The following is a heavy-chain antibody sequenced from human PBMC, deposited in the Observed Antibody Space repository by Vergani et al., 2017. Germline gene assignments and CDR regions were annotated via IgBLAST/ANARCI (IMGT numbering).Heavy chain of an antibody. CDR3: TSAWGLYYLHGEYFQY. V-gene: IGHV3-23*01. J-gene: IGHJ1*01. CDR1: GFTFATYT. CDR2: ISSGSGDI. D-gene: IGHD3-10*01. Sequence: EVQLLESGGGLVQPGGSRRLSCAGAGFTFATYTMAYVRQAPGKGLEWATTISSGSGDIFYADSVKGRFTISRDNSKNTLFLQMNRLKDEDTAVYYCTSAWGLYYLHGEYFQYWGRGTLVSVSS.